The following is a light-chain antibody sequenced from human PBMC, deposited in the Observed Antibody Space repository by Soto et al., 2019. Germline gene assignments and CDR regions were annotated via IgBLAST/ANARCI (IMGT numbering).Light chain of an antibody. J-gene: IGLJ1*01. Sequence: QSVLTQPPSVSAAPGQKVTISCSGSTSNIGNNYVSWYQHLPGVAPKLLIYDYNRRPSGIPDRFSGSRSGTLATLGITGLQTGDEADYYCATWDSSLRAYVFGAGTKVTVL. CDR2: DYN. V-gene: IGLV1-51*01. CDR3: ATWDSSLRAYV. CDR1: TSNIGNNY.